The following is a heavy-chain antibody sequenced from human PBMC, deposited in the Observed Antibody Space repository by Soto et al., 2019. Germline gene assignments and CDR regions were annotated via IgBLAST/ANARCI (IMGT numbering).Heavy chain of an antibody. J-gene: IGHJ5*02. CDR3: ARRPLIVVVVAAIARGWFDP. V-gene: IGHV4-34*01. Sequence: SETLSLTCAVYGGSFSGYYWSWIRQPPGKGLEWIGEINHSGSTNYNPSLKSRVTISVDTSKNQFSLKLSSVTAADTAVYYCARRPLIVVVVAAIARGWFDPWGQGTLVTVSS. D-gene: IGHD2-15*01. CDR2: INHSGST. CDR1: GGSFSGYY.